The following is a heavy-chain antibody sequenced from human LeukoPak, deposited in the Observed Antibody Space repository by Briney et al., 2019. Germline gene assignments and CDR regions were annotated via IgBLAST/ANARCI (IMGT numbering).Heavy chain of an antibody. Sequence: PGGSLRLSCAASGFTLSSYAMSWVRQALGKGLEWVSAISGSGGSTYYADSVKGRFTISRDNARNSLYLQMNSLRAEDTAVYYCARDSEGVTGTTSWFDPWGQGTLVTVSS. CDR2: ISGSGGST. CDR1: GFTLSSYA. D-gene: IGHD1-7*01. CDR3: ARDSEGVTGTTSWFDP. J-gene: IGHJ5*02. V-gene: IGHV3-23*01.